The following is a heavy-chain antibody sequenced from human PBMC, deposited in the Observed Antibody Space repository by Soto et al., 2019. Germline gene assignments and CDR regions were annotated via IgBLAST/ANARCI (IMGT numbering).Heavy chain of an antibody. J-gene: IGHJ4*02. CDR2: IRSKSYNYAT. D-gene: IGHD6-6*01. CDR1: GFTFSGSA. V-gene: IGHV3-73*01. CDR3: TTREYSSSPYYFDY. Sequence: PGGSLRLSCAASGFTFSGSAMHWVRQASGKGLEWVGRIRSKSYNYATEHAASVKGRFTISRDDSKNTAYLQMDSLKTEDTAVYYCTTREYSSSPYYFDYWGQGTLVTVSS.